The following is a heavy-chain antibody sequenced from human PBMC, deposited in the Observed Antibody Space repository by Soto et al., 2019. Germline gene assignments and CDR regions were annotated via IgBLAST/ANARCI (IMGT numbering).Heavy chain of an antibody. CDR3: ARQVRSDGSGDS. CDR2: IYPRDSET. V-gene: IGHV5-51*01. CDR1: GYNFNNYW. J-gene: IGHJ4*02. D-gene: IGHD3-10*01. Sequence: PGEALKISCKGSGYNFNNYWIAWVRQMPEKDLDWLGIIYPRDSETRISPSMQGQVTISVDKPSSTSFLQLRSLKASASGMYYCARQVRSDGSGDSWGKGTMVTASS.